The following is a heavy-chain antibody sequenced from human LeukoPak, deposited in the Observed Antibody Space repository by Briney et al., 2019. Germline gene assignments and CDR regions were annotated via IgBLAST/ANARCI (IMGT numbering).Heavy chain of an antibody. CDR1: GYTFTSYY. CDR2: INPNGGST. J-gene: IGHJ4*02. CDR3: AKDLVPFDYYDSSGEGGEFDY. V-gene: IGHV1-46*01. D-gene: IGHD3-22*01. Sequence: ASVKVSCKASGYTFTSYYMHWARQAPGQGLEWMGIINPNGGSTSYAQKFQGRVTMTRDTSTSTVYMELSSLRSEDTAEYYCAKDLVPFDYYDSSGEGGEFDYGGQGTLVTVSS.